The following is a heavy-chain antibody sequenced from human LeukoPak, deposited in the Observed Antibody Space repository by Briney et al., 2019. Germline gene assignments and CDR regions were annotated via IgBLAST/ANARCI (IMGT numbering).Heavy chain of an antibody. J-gene: IGHJ4*02. V-gene: IGHV3-7*01. CDR1: GFTFSSYW. Sequence: GGSLRLSCAASGFTFSSYWMSWVRQAPGKGLEWVANIKQDGSGKYYVDSVKGRFTISRDNAKNSLYLQMNSLETEDTAVYYCAKDDDRHWGSSCQDYWGQGTLVTVSS. CDR3: AKDDDRHWGSSCQDY. CDR2: IKQDGSGK. D-gene: IGHD2-2*01.